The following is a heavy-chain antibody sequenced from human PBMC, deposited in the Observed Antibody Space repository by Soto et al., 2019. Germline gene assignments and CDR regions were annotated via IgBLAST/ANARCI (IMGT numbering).Heavy chain of an antibody. CDR3: ARHPSVAGPYYYYGMDV. V-gene: IGHV1-69*06. D-gene: IGHD6-19*01. CDR1: GGTFSSYA. CDR2: IIPIFGTA. Sequence: QVQLVQSGAEVKKPGSSVKVSCKASGGTFSSYAISWVRQAPGQGLEWMGGIIPIFGTANYAQKFQGRVTITADKSTSTAYMELSSLRSEDTAVYYCARHPSVAGPYYYYGMDVWGQGTTVTVSS. J-gene: IGHJ6*02.